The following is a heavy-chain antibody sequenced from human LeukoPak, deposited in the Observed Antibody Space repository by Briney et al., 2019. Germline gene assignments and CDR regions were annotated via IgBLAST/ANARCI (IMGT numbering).Heavy chain of an antibody. V-gene: IGHV4-61*05. D-gene: IGHD2-21*02. Sequence: SETLSLTCTVSGGSISSSSYYWGWIRQPPGTGLEWIGYIYYSGSTNYNPSLKSRVTISVDTSKNQFSLKLSSVTAADTAVYYCARYVVVTAYFDYWGQGTLVTVSS. J-gene: IGHJ4*02. CDR2: IYYSGST. CDR1: GGSISSSSYY. CDR3: ARYVVVTAYFDY.